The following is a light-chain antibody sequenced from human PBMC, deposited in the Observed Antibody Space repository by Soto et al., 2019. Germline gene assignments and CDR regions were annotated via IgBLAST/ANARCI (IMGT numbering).Light chain of an antibody. CDR3: QEYIQWPPGM. CDR2: DTS. J-gene: IGKJ1*01. CDR1: QFVSSR. V-gene: IGKV3-15*01. Sequence: DIVVTQSPATLSASPGERVTLSCRASQFVSSRLAWYQRRPGQVPRLLIYDTSTRAPGISARFSGSGSGTEFTLTISSLQSADVAVYYCQEYIQWPPGMFGPGTTVDIK.